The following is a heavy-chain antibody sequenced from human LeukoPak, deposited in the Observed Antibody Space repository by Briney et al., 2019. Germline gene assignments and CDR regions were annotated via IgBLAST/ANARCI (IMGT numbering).Heavy chain of an antibody. J-gene: IGHJ4*02. Sequence: PSETLSLTCTVSGGSISSYYWSWIRQPPGKGLEWIGYIYYSGSTNYNPSLKSRVTISVDTSKNQFSLKPSSVTAADTAVYYCARAARVGATDYWGQGTLVTVSS. CDR2: IYYSGST. CDR1: GGSISSYY. V-gene: IGHV4-59*01. CDR3: ARAARVGATDY. D-gene: IGHD1-26*01.